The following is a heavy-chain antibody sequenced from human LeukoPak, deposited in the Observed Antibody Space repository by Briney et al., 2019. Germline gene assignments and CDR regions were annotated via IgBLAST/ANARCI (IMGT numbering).Heavy chain of an antibody. CDR2: ISGSGGTP. V-gene: IGHV3-23*01. CDR1: GFTFSTYA. Sequence: PGGSLRLSCAASGFTFSTYAMNWVRQAPGKGLEWVSTISGSGGTPHYADSVKGRFTISRDNSKNTLHLQMNSLRAEDTAIYYCARDIEFSTWGLGTMVTVSS. D-gene: IGHD3-3*02. J-gene: IGHJ3*01. CDR3: ARDIEFST.